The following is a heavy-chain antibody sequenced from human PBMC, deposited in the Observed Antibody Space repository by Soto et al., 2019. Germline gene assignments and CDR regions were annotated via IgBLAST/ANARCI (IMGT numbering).Heavy chain of an antibody. D-gene: IGHD6-13*01. CDR2: IFWNDDE. V-gene: IGHV2-5*01. Sequence: QITLKESGPTLVKPTQTLTLTCTFSGFSLSSSEVGVCCIRQPPGKALEWLALIFWNDDERYNPSLKSRLTISEDISKNQVVLTMTHMDPVDTATYYCAHSRVFDWFDPWGQGTLVTVSS. J-gene: IGHJ5*02. CDR1: GFSLSSSEVG. CDR3: AHSRVFDWFDP.